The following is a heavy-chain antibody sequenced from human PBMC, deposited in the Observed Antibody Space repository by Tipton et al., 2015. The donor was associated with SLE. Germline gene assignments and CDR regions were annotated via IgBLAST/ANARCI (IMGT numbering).Heavy chain of an antibody. J-gene: IGHJ4*02. CDR1: GGSISTSGSF. D-gene: IGHD6-6*01. V-gene: IGHV4-39*07. Sequence: TLSLTYTVSGGSISTSGSFWGWIRQPPGKGLEWIGNMYYSGGTYYNPSLRSRVTISVDTSKNQFSLKLRSVTAADTAVYYCARMTDSSSSGGFDYWGQGTLVTVSS. CDR2: MYYSGGT. CDR3: ARMTDSSSSGGFDY.